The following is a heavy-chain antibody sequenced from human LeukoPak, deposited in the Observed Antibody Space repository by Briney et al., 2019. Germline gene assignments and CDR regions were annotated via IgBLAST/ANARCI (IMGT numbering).Heavy chain of an antibody. J-gene: IGHJ6*02. Sequence: PGGSLRLSCAASGFTFSSYAMSWVRQAPGKGLEWVSAISGSGGSTYYADSVKGRFTISRDNSKTTLYLRMNSLRAEDTAVYYCARDFLSVYYDFWSGPRSGGMDVWGQGTTVTVSS. D-gene: IGHD3-3*01. CDR2: ISGSGGST. V-gene: IGHV3-23*01. CDR1: GFTFSSYA. CDR3: ARDFLSVYYDFWSGPRSGGMDV.